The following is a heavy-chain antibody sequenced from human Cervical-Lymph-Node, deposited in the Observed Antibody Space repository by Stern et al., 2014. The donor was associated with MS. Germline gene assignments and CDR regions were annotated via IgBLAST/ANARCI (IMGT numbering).Heavy chain of an antibody. CDR1: GGTFSKFP. D-gene: IGHD6-13*01. CDR3: ALSSETSDRWYSLGYDL. J-gene: IGHJ5*02. V-gene: IGHV1-69*01. Sequence: QMQLVQSGAEATKPVSYVKVSCKASGGTFSKFPSSWVRQAPGQGLEWMGGIFSCLGTPTYAQEFRGRVTITADVSTSTVFMELSSLRSDDTAVYYCALSSETSDRWYSLGYDLRGQGTLVTVS. CDR2: IFSCLGTP.